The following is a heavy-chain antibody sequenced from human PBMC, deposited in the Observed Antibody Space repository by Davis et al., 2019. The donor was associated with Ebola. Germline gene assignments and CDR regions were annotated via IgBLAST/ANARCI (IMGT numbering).Heavy chain of an antibody. CDR1: GYTFTSYG. Sequence: ASVKVACKASGYTFTSYGITWVRQAPGQGLEWMGWINPHNGNTNYAQNVQGRVTMTTDTSTSTAYMEVGILRSDDTAVYYCARAQFPTTSDHWGQGTLVTVSS. CDR3: ARAQFPTTSDH. V-gene: IGHV1-18*04. D-gene: IGHD1-1*01. J-gene: IGHJ4*02. CDR2: INPHNGNT.